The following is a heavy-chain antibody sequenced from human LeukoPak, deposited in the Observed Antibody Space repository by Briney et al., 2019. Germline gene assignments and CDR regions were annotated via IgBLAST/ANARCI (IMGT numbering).Heavy chain of an antibody. V-gene: IGHV4-34*01. CDR3: ARDGGSNNYLFDS. D-gene: IGHD4-23*01. CDR1: EGSFSDYY. CDR2: INRRGTT. J-gene: IGHJ5*01. Sequence: PSETLSLTCGVYEGSFSDYYWSWSRQPPGKRLEWIGEINRRGTTNYNPSLKTRVTISIDTSKNQFALKLTSVTPADTAVYYCARDGGSNNYLFDSWGQGTLVTVSS.